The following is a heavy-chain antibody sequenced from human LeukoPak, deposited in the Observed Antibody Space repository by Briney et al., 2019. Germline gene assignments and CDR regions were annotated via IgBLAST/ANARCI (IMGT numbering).Heavy chain of an antibody. J-gene: IGHJ3*02. CDR1: GFTFSSYW. Sequence: GGSLRLSCAASGFTFSSYWMHWVRQVPGKGLVWVSRINSDGSSTSYADSVKGRLTISRDNAKNTLYLQMNSLRVEDTAVYYCARGGKYCSSTSCSQGYSDDAFDIWGQGTMVTVSS. CDR3: ARGGKYCSSTSCSQGYSDDAFDI. V-gene: IGHV3-74*01. D-gene: IGHD2-2*01. CDR2: INSDGSST.